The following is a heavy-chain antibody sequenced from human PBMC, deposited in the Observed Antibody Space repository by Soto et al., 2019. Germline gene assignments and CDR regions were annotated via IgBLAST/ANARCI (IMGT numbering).Heavy chain of an antibody. CDR2: MHSSGTT. J-gene: IGHJ4*02. CDR3: ARDRIIGTSYSDY. CDR1: SGSINSFY. Sequence: SETLSLTCTVSSGSINSFYWAWMRQPAGTGLEWVGRMHSSGTTNCNPSLSSRVTMSVDPAKYQFSLRLTPVTAADTAVYYCARDRIIGTSYSDYWGQGILVTVSS. D-gene: IGHD1-7*01. V-gene: IGHV4-4*07.